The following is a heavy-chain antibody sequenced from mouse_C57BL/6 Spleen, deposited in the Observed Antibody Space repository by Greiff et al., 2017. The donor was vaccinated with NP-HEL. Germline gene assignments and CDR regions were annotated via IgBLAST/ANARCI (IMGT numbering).Heavy chain of an antibody. J-gene: IGHJ4*01. D-gene: IGHD2-4*01. CDR1: GFTFSDYY. CDR2: INYDGSST. Sequence: EVMLVESEGGLVQPGSSMKLSCTASGFTFSDYYMAWVRQVPEKGLEWVANINYDGSSTYYLDSLKSRFIISRDNAKNILYLQMSSLKSEDTATYYCARGYDYDGYAMDYWGQGTSVTVSS. V-gene: IGHV5-16*01. CDR3: ARGYDYDGYAMDY.